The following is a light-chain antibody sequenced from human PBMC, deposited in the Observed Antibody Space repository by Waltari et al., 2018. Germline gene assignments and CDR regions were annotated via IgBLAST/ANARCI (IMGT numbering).Light chain of an antibody. CDR2: AAS. J-gene: IGKJ3*01. CDR1: QDIGYY. Sequence: DIQLTQSPSFLSASVGDRVTITCRASQDIGYYSAWYQQKPGKAPKLLIYAASTSQRGVPSRFIGSGSGTEFTLTIDSLQPEDFATYYCQQLKIHHPVFGPGTKVDVK. V-gene: IGKV1-9*01. CDR3: QQLKIHHPV.